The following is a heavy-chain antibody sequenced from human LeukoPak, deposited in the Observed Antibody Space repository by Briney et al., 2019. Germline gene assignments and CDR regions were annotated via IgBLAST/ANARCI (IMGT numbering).Heavy chain of an antibody. CDR3: ARGRGVYGYWYFDL. CDR1: GFTFSSYV. D-gene: IGHD2-15*01. CDR2: ISGNGRNT. J-gene: IGHJ2*01. Sequence: GGSLRLSCAASGFTFSSYVMSWVRQAPGKGLVWVSTISGNGRNTYYADSVKGRFTISRDNSKITVYLEMNSLRAEDTAVYYCARGRGVYGYWYFDLWGRGTLVTVSS. V-gene: IGHV3-23*01.